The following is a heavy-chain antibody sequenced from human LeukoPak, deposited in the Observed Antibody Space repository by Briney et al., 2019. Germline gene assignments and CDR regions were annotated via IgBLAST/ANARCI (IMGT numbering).Heavy chain of an antibody. CDR1: GFTFSSYA. CDR3: AKAPLEYCSGGSCYPFDY. J-gene: IGHJ4*02. CDR2: ISGSGGST. V-gene: IGHV3-23*01. Sequence: GGSLRLSCAASGFTFSSYAMSWVRQAPGKGLEWVSVISGSGGSTYYADSVKGRFTISRDNSKNTLYLQMNTLRAEDTAVYYCAKAPLEYCSGGSCYPFDYWGQGTLVTVFS. D-gene: IGHD2-15*01.